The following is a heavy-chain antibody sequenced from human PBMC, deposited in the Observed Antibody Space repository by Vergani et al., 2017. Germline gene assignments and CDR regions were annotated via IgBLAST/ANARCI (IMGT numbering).Heavy chain of an antibody. CDR1: GGSISSGDYY. Sequence: QVQLQESGPGLVKPSQTLSLTCTVSGGSISSGDYYWSWIRQPPGKGLEWIGYIYYSGSTYYNPSLKSLVTISVDTSKNQFSLKLSSVTAADTAVYYCARDVPYNDYRNEEFDLWGRGTLVTVSS. J-gene: IGHJ2*01. CDR3: ARDVPYNDYRNEEFDL. D-gene: IGHD1-1*01. V-gene: IGHV4-30-4*01. CDR2: IYYSGST.